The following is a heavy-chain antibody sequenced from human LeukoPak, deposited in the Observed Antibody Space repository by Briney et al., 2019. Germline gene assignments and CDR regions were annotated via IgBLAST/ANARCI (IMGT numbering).Heavy chain of an antibody. J-gene: IGHJ5*02. CDR2: IYWDDDK. Sequence: SGPTLVNPTQTLTLTCTFSGFSLSTSGVGVGWIRQPPGKALGWLALIYWDDDKRYSPSLKSRLTITKDTSKNQVVLTMTNMDPVDTATYYCAHRRGHAPSSNWFDPWGQGTLVTVSS. V-gene: IGHV2-5*02. CDR3: AHRRGHAPSSNWFDP. CDR1: GFSLSTSGVG.